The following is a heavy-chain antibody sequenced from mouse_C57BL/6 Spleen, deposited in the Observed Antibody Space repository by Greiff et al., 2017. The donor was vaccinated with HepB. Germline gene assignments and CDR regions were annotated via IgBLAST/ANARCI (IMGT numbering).Heavy chain of an antibody. D-gene: IGHD1-1*02. CDR1: GYSITSGYD. Sequence: DVQLQESGPGMVKPSQSLSLTCTVTGYSITSGYDWHWIRHFPGNKLEWMGYISYSGSTNYNPSLKSRISITHDTSKNHFFLKLNSVTTEDTATYYCARDPGGTGPYWYFDVWGTGTTVTVSS. CDR2: ISYSGST. V-gene: IGHV3-1*01. CDR3: ARDPGGTGPYWYFDV. J-gene: IGHJ1*03.